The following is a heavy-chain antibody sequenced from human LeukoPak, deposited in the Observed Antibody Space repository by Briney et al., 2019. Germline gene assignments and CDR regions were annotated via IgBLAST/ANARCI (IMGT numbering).Heavy chain of an antibody. V-gene: IGHV3-72*01. CDR3: ARDRGNYFDY. J-gene: IGHJ4*02. CDR2: SSNKANSYTT. CDR1: GFTFSDHY. Sequence: PGGSLRLSCAASGFTFSDHYMDWVRQAPGKGLEWVGRSSNKANSYTTEYAASVKGRFTISRDDSKNSLYLQMNSLKTEGTAVYYCARDRGNYFDYWGQGTLVTVSS.